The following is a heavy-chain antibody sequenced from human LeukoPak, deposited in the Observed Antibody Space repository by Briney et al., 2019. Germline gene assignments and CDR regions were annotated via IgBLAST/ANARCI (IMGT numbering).Heavy chain of an antibody. Sequence: RPSETLSLTCTVSGGSISSYYWSWIRQPPGKGLEWIGYIYYSGSTTYNPSLKSRVTISVDTSKNQFSLKLSSVTAADTAVYYCARGRSGYSYVHDAFDIWGQGTMVTVSS. V-gene: IGHV4-59*01. CDR2: IYYSGST. J-gene: IGHJ3*02. D-gene: IGHD5-18*01. CDR1: GGSISSYY. CDR3: ARGRSGYSYVHDAFDI.